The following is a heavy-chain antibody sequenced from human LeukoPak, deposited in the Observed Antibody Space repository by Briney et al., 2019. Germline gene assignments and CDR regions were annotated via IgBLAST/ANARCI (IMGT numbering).Heavy chain of an antibody. CDR3: ARTPHLRNTAYDY. CDR1: GGSFSGYY. V-gene: IGHV4-34*01. CDR2: INHSGST. D-gene: IGHD5-18*01. Sequence: SETLSLTCAAYGGSFSGYYWSWIRQPPGKGLEWIGEINHSGSTNYNPSLTSRVTISVDTSKNQFSLKLSSVTAADTAVYYGARTPHLRNTAYDYWGQGTLVTVSS. J-gene: IGHJ4*02.